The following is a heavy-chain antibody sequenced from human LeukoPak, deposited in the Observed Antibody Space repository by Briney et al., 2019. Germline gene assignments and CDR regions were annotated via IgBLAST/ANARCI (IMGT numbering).Heavy chain of an antibody. CDR3: ARLNSIGWCLS. V-gene: IGHV4-39*01. D-gene: IGHD6-19*01. J-gene: IGHJ4*02. CDR2: IYYSGST. CDR1: GGSISSSSYY. Sequence: SETLSLTCTVSGGSISSSSYYWGWIRQPPGKGLEWIASIYYSGSTYYNPSLKSRVTISVDTSKNQFSLKLSSVTAADTAVYYCARLNSIGWCLSWGQGTLVTVSS.